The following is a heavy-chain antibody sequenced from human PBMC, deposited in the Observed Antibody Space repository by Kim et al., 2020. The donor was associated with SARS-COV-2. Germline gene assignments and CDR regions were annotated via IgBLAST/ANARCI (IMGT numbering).Heavy chain of an antibody. CDR3: ACGSFGYQHYYGLDV. V-gene: IGHV3-23*01. D-gene: IGHD3-10*01. CDR1: GITFSVYG. CDR2: ISSSGSTT. J-gene: IGHJ6*02. Sequence: GGSLRLSCAASGITFSVYGMSWVRQIPGKGLEWVSGISSSGSTTFYADSVKGRFTISRDNSNKILYLQMDRLRADDAAIYYCACGSFGYQHYYGLDVWGPGTTVTVSS.